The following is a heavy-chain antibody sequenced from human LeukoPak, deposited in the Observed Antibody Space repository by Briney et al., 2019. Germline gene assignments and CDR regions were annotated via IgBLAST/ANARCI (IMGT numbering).Heavy chain of an antibody. D-gene: IGHD6-13*01. J-gene: IGHJ5*02. CDR1: GYTFTSYD. CDR3: ASTAAAGKGDWFDP. Sequence: ASVKVSCKXSGYTFTSYDINWVRQATGQGLEWMGWMNPNSGNTGYAQKFQGRVTITRNTSISTAYMELSSLRSEDTAVYYCASTAAAGKGDWFDPWGQGTLVTVSS. CDR2: MNPNSGNT. V-gene: IGHV1-8*03.